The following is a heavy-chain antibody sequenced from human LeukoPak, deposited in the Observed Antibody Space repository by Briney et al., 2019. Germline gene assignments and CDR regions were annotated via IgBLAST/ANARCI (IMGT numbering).Heavy chain of an antibody. CDR1: GFTFSDYY. CDR2: ITNSGSTI. J-gene: IGHJ4*02. V-gene: IGHV3-11*04. CDR3: ARDLNWETY. D-gene: IGHD7-27*01. Sequence: PGGSLRLSCAAPGFTFSDYYMSWIRQAPGKGLEWISYITNSGSTIFYADSVKGRFTISRDNAESSLYLQMNSLRAEDTAVYYCARDLNWETYWGQGTLVSVSS.